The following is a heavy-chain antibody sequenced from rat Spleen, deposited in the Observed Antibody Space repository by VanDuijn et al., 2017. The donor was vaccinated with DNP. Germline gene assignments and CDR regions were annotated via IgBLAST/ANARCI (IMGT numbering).Heavy chain of an antibody. V-gene: IGHV3-3*01. Sequence: EVQLQESGPGLVKPSQSLSLTCSVTGYSITSSYRWNWIRKFPGNKLEWMGSINSAGNTNYNPSLKSRISTTRDTSKNQIFLQVNSVTTEDTATYYCARWPGYNPPYAMDAWGQGTSVTVSS. J-gene: IGHJ4*01. CDR1: GYSITSSYR. CDR2: INSAGNT. D-gene: IGHD1-4*01. CDR3: ARWPGYNPPYAMDA.